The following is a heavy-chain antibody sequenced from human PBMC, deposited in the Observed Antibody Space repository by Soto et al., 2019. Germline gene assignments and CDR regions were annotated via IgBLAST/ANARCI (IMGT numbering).Heavy chain of an antibody. D-gene: IGHD3-22*01. CDR2: IYHSGST. V-gene: IGHV4-30-2*01. CDR1: GGSISSGGYS. CDR3: ASYYDSSGLIGNFDY. Sequence: SETLSLTCAVSGGSISSGGYSWSWIRQPPGKGLEWIGYIYHSGSTYYNPSLKSRVTISVDRSKNQFSLKLSSVTAADTAVYYCASYYDSSGLIGNFDYWGQGTLVTVSS. J-gene: IGHJ4*02.